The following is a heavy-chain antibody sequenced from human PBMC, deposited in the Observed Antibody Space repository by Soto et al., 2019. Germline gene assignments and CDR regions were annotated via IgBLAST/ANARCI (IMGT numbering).Heavy chain of an antibody. CDR2: ISAGGGGT. CDR1: GFTFSSHA. Sequence: VQLLESGGGLVQPGESLRLSCAAPGFTFSSHAMSWVRQAPGKGLVWVSTISAGGGGTFYADSVKGRFTISRDNSNNTLYLQMNSLRAEDTAIYYCAKAAYVGSGSRSANAFDIWGQGTMVTVSS. CDR3: AKAAYVGSGSRSANAFDI. D-gene: IGHD3-10*01. V-gene: IGHV3-23*01. J-gene: IGHJ3*02.